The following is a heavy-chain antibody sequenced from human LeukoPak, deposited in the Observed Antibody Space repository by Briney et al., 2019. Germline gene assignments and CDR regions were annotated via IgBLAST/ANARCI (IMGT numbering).Heavy chain of an antibody. J-gene: IGHJ6*03. Sequence: SQTLSLTRAVSASSISSGYYWGWIRQPPGKGMEWIESINDGGSTYYNPSLNSRATMSVDTCKNQFSLKLSSVSAADPAVYYCARDRELLWFGELAEYYYMDVWGKGTTVTVSS. V-gene: IGHV4-38-2*02. CDR1: ASSISSGYY. CDR3: ARDRELLWFGELAEYYYMDV. CDR2: INDGGST. D-gene: IGHD3-10*01.